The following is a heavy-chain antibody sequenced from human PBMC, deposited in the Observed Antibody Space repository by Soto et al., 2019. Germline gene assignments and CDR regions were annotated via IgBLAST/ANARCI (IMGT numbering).Heavy chain of an antibody. Sequence: ASVKVSCKASGYTFTSYYMHWVRQAPGQGLEWMGKINPSGGSTSYAQKFQGRVTMTRDTSTSTVYMELSSLRSEDTAVYYCAKESVAFGGVIVALRYGMDVWGQGTTVTVSS. J-gene: IGHJ6*02. D-gene: IGHD3-16*02. CDR3: AKESVAFGGVIVALRYGMDV. CDR1: GYTFTSYY. V-gene: IGHV1-46*01. CDR2: INPSGGST.